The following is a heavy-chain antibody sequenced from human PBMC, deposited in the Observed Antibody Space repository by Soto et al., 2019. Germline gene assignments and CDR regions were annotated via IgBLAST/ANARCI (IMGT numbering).Heavy chain of an antibody. J-gene: IGHJ5*02. CDR3: GRSNYYDSSGRYNWLDP. V-gene: IGHV3-23*01. Sequence: GGSLRLSCAASRFTFGSYAVSWVRQAPGKGLEWVSAISGSGDNTFYADSVKGRFTISRDNSKNTLYLQLNSLRAEDTAVYYCGRSNYYDSSGRYNWLDPWGQGTLVTVSS. CDR2: ISGSGDNT. D-gene: IGHD3-22*01. CDR1: RFTFGSYA.